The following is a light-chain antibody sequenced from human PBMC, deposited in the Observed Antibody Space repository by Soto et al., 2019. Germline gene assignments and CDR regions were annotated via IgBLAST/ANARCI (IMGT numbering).Light chain of an antibody. Sequence: EIVMTQSPATLSVSPGERATLSCRASQSVSSKLAWYQQKPGQAPRLLIYGASTRATGIPARFSGSGSGTEFTLTISSLQSEDVAVDYCQQYNNWPQTFGQGTKVEIK. J-gene: IGKJ1*01. V-gene: IGKV3-15*01. CDR2: GAS. CDR3: QQYNNWPQT. CDR1: QSVSSK.